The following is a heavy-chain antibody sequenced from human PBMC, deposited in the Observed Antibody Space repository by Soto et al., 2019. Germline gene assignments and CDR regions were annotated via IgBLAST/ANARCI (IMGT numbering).Heavy chain of an antibody. Sequence: QVQLVQSGAEVKKPGSSVKVSRKASGGTFSSYTISWVRQAPGQGLEWMGRIIPILGIANYAQKFQGRVTITANKSTSTAYMELSGLRSEDTAVYYCAMEYCSSTSCYRDYWGQGTLVTVSS. V-gene: IGHV1-69*02. D-gene: IGHD2-2*02. CDR2: IIPILGIA. CDR1: GGTFSSYT. J-gene: IGHJ4*02. CDR3: AMEYCSSTSCYRDY.